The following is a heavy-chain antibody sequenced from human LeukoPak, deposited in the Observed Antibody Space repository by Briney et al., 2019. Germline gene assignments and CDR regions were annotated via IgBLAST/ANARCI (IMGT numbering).Heavy chain of an antibody. J-gene: IGHJ4*02. D-gene: IGHD6-19*01. CDR3: ATLSGYSSGWFDY. CDR1: GGSISSSSYY. Sequence: PSETLSLTCTVSGGSISSSSYYWGWIRQPPGKGREWIGSIYYSGSTYYNPSLKSRVTISVDTSKNQFSLKLSSVTAADTAVYYCATLSGYSSGWFDYWGQGTLVTVSS. V-gene: IGHV4-39*07. CDR2: IYYSGST.